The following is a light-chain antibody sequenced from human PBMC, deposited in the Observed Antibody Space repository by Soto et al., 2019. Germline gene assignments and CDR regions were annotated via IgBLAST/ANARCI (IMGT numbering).Light chain of an antibody. CDR1: QIISTY. CDR2: GAS. V-gene: IGKV1-39*01. J-gene: IGKJ2*01. CDR3: QQSYSTPHT. Sequence: DIQMIQSPSSLAASVGDRVTISCRASQIISTYLNWYQQKPGQVPTLLIYGASSLQSGVPSRFSASGSGTDFTLSISSLQREDFATYYCQQSYSTPHTFGQGTKLEIK.